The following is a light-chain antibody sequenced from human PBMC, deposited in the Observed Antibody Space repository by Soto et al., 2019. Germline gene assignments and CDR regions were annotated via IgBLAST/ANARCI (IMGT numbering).Light chain of an antibody. J-gene: IGKJ1*01. V-gene: IGKV3-20*01. Sequence: EIVLTHSPGTLSLSPGERATLSCRASQSLSSTYLAWYQHKPGQAPRLLIYGASNRATGIPDRFSGSGSGTDFTLTISRLEPEDFAVYYCQQYGSSPRTFGQGTKVDIK. CDR2: GAS. CDR1: QSLSSTY. CDR3: QQYGSSPRT.